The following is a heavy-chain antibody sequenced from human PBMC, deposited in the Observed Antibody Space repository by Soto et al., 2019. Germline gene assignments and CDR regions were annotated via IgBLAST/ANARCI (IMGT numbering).Heavy chain of an antibody. D-gene: IGHD5-12*01. CDR3: VNSPVEMATPKFYYYYGMDV. V-gene: IGHV1-69*13. CDR2: IIPIFGTA. Sequence: SVKVSCKASGGTFSSYAISWVRQAPGQGLEWMGGIIPIFGTANYAQKFRGRVTITADESTSTAYMELSSLRSEDTAVYYCVNSPVEMATPKFYYYYGMDVWGQGTTVTVSS. J-gene: IGHJ6*02. CDR1: GGTFSSYA.